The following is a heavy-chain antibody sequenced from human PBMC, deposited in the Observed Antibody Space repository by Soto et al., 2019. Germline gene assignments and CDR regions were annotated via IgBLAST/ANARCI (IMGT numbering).Heavy chain of an antibody. CDR2: IYWDDDK. V-gene: IGHV2-5*02. CDR1: GFSLSTTGVG. CDR3: AHSGILCSDGSCYSHPFDY. Sequence: QITLKESGPTLVKPTQTLTLTCTFSGFSLSTTGVGVGWIRQPPGKALEWLALIYWDDDKRYSPSLESRLTSTKDTSRNQVVLTMTNMDPVDTAPYFWAHSGILCSDGSCYSHPFDYWGQGTLVTVSS. D-gene: IGHD2-15*01. J-gene: IGHJ4*02.